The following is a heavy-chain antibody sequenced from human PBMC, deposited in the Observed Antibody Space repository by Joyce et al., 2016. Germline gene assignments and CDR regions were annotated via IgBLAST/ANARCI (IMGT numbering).Heavy chain of an antibody. CDR3: AADVAEVGFGELDH. J-gene: IGHJ4*02. CDR2: IKSKTSGETT. Sequence: EVQVAEYGGGLVKPGGSLRLSCAASGFTFNVAWSTWVSQAPGKGLEWVGRIKSKTSGETTEYAAPVKGRFTISRDDSKNTVSLQMNGLRTEDTAVYFCAADVAEVGFGELDHWGQGTLVTVSS. CDR1: GFTFNVAW. D-gene: IGHD3-10*01. V-gene: IGHV3-15*01.